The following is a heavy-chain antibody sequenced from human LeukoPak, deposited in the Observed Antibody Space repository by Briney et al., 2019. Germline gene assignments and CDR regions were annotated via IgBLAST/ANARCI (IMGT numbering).Heavy chain of an antibody. Sequence: PGGSLRLSCADSGFTLSTYWVHWVRQPPGKGLVWVSRINPDGDITNYADSVRGRFTISRDNAKNTLYLQMNSLRAEDTAVYFCAKEVYYDNSAYLDYWGPGTLVTVSS. J-gene: IGHJ4*02. CDR3: AKEVYYDNSAYLDY. D-gene: IGHD3-22*01. V-gene: IGHV3-74*01. CDR1: GFTLSTYW. CDR2: INPDGDIT.